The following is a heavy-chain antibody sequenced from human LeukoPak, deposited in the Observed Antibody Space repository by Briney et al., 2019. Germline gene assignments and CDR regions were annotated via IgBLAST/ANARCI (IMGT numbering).Heavy chain of an antibody. V-gene: IGHV1-18*01. CDR1: GYTFTNYA. D-gene: IGHD6-13*01. CDR3: ARWANSWPFDP. Sequence: ASVKVSCKGSGYTFTNYAISWVRQAPGQGLEWMGWTSVYKGNTNYAQKLQGRVTMTTDTSTSTAYMELRSLRSDDTAVYYCARWANSWPFDPWGQGTLVTVSS. CDR2: TSVYKGNT. J-gene: IGHJ5*02.